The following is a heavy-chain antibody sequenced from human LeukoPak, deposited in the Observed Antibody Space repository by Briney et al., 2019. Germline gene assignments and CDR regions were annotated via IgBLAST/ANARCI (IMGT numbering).Heavy chain of an antibody. CDR1: GGSISSYY. CDR2: IYYSGST. Sequence: PSETLSLTCTVSGGSISSYYWSWIRQPPGKGLEWIGSIYYSGSTYYNPSLKTPVTISVDTSKNQFSLKLSSVTAADTAVYYCARHRDGYNRAFDIWGQGTVVTASS. D-gene: IGHD5-24*01. V-gene: IGHV4-39*01. CDR3: ARHRDGYNRAFDI. J-gene: IGHJ3*02.